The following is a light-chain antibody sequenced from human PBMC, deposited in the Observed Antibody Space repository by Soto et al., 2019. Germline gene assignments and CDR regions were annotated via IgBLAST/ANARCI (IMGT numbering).Light chain of an antibody. CDR2: SGN. J-gene: IGLJ2*01. CDR1: SSNIGRYS. Sequence: QAVVTQPPSASGTPGQRVTISCSGSSSNIGRYSVNWYRQLPGTAPKLLIHSGNRRPSGVPDGFSGSKSGTSASLAISGLQSDDEAEYYCAVWDDSLNGVLFGGGTKLTVL. V-gene: IGLV1-44*01. CDR3: AVWDDSLNGVL.